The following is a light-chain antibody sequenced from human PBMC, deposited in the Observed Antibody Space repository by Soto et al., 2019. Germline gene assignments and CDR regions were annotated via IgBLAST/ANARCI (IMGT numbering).Light chain of an antibody. Sequence: QSALTQPASVSGSPGQSITISCTGTSSDVGGYNYVSWYQQHPGKAPKLMIYEVSNRPSGVSNRCSGSKSGNTASLTISGLKAEDEADYYCSSYTSSSTWVFGGGTKLTVL. V-gene: IGLV2-14*01. CDR2: EVS. CDR1: SSDVGGYNY. CDR3: SSYTSSSTWV. J-gene: IGLJ3*02.